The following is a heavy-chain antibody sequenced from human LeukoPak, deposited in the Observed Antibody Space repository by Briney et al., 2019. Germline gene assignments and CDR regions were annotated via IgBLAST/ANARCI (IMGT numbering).Heavy chain of an antibody. CDR2: ISSSGSTI. D-gene: IGHD3-22*01. CDR1: GFTFSSYS. Sequence: GGSLRLSRAASGFTFSSYSMNWVRQAPGKGLEWVSYISSSGSTIYYADSVKGRFTISRDNAKNSLYLQMNSLRAEDTAVYYCARDRSEDSSGYYWVDYWGQGTLVTVSS. CDR3: ARDRSEDSSGYYWVDY. V-gene: IGHV3-48*04. J-gene: IGHJ4*02.